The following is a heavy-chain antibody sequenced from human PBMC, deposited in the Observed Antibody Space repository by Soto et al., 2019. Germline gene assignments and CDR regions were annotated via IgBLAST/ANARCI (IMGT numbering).Heavy chain of an antibody. CDR1: GFTFSSYG. V-gene: IGHV3-30*18. CDR2: ISYDGSNK. CDR3: AKDRDIVVVPAALGGMDV. J-gene: IGHJ6*02. Sequence: GGSLRLSCAASGFTFSSYGMHWVRQAPGKGLEWVAVISYDGSNKYYADSVKGRFTISRDNSKNTLYLQMNSLRAEDTAVYYCAKDRDIVVVPAALGGMDVWGQGTTVTVS. D-gene: IGHD2-2*01.